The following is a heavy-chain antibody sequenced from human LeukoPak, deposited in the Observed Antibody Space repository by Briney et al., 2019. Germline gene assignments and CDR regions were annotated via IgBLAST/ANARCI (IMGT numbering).Heavy chain of an antibody. V-gene: IGHV1-24*01. CDR3: ATEGGGSGSFDY. CDR1: GYTLTELS. CDR2: FDPEDGET. Sequence: ASVKVSCKVSGYTLTELSMHWVRQAPGKGLEWMGGFDPEDGETIYAQKFQGGVTMTEDTSTDTAYMELSSLRSEDTAVYYCATEGGGSGSFDYWGQGTLVTVSS. J-gene: IGHJ4*02. D-gene: IGHD3-10*01.